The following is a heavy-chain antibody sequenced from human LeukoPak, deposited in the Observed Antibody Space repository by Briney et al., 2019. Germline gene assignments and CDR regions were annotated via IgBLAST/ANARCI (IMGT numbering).Heavy chain of an antibody. CDR2: IYNSENT. D-gene: IGHD5-18*01. Sequence: SETLSLTCTVSGGSIISYYWSWIRQPPGKGLEWIGYIYNSENTNYNPSLKSRVTISVDTSKSQFSLKLFSVTAADTAVYYCARSHKAMAGEGLFDYWGQGTLITVSS. V-gene: IGHV4-59*01. J-gene: IGHJ4*02. CDR1: GGSIISYY. CDR3: ARSHKAMAGEGLFDY.